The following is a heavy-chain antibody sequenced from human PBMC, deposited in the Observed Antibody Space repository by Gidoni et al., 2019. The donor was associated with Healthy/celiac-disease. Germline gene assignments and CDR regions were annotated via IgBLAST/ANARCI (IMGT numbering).Heavy chain of an antibody. CDR2: INPNSGGT. V-gene: IGHV1-2*04. CDR1: GYTFTGYY. CDR3: ARDGGGGGWSTGYYGMDV. D-gene: IGHD3-3*01. J-gene: IGHJ6*02. Sequence: QVQLVQSGAEVKKPGASVKVSCKASGYTFTGYYMHWVRQAPGHGLEWMGWINPNSGGTNYAQKFQGWVTMTRDTSISTAYMELSRLRSDDTAVYYCARDGGGGGWSTGYYGMDVWGQGTTVTVSS.